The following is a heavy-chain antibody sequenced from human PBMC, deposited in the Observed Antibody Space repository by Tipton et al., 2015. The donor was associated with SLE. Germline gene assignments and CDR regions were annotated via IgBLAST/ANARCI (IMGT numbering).Heavy chain of an antibody. Sequence: GLVKPSETLSLTCTVSGDSITTYYWNWIRQPPGKGLEWIGRFSYSGSTDYNPSLKSRVTISIDMPKDQFSLKLSSVTAADTAVYYRARDLGNWSYFDYWGQGTLVTVSS. CDR1: GDSITTYY. D-gene: IGHD1-1*01. CDR2: FSYSGST. V-gene: IGHV4-59*01. J-gene: IGHJ4*02. CDR3: ARDLGNWSYFDY.